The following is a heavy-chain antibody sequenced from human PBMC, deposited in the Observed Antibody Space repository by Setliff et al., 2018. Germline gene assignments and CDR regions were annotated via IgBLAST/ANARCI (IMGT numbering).Heavy chain of an antibody. CDR2: ISVHTGNT. CDR1: GYTFSDYG. CDR3: LRLVRFCIRTSCQRLSGGEF. J-gene: IGHJ4*02. D-gene: IGHD2-2*01. V-gene: IGHV1-18*04. Sequence: GASVKVSCKASGYTFSDYGIAWVRQAPGQGLEWMGWISVHTGNTFYSPKFHGRVTLTTDTSTSTAYMELRSLGSDDTAVYYCLRLVRFCIRTSCQRLSGGEFWGQGTLVTVSS.